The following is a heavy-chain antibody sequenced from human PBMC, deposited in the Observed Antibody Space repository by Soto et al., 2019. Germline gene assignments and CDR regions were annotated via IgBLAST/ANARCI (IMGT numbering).Heavy chain of an antibody. D-gene: IGHD6-13*01. J-gene: IGHJ6*02. V-gene: IGHV4-61*01. Sequence: QVQLQESGPGLMKPSGTLSLICSVSGESVGRGTNYWSWVRQAPGRGLEWIGYIFYAATAIYNPSFESRVSISLDAATNQVSLKLTSVTAADTAIYYCARDRRGRADGFIYYYGMEVWGQGTSVTVSS. CDR3: ARDRRGRADGFIYYYGMEV. CDR2: IFYAATA. CDR1: GESVGRGTNY.